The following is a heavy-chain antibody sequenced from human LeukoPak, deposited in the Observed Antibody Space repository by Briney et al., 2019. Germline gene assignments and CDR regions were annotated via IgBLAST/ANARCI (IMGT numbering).Heavy chain of an antibody. Sequence: GGSLRLSCAASGFTFSNYAMHWVRQAPGKGLEWVTVTWYDGSNSQYADSVKGRFSISRDNSKNTLYLQMNSLTAEDTAVYYCAKGGQSYSNTTPDYWGQGTLVTVSS. D-gene: IGHD6-13*01. CDR1: GFTFSNYA. CDR3: AKGGQSYSNTTPDY. CDR2: TWYDGSNS. J-gene: IGHJ4*02. V-gene: IGHV3-33*06.